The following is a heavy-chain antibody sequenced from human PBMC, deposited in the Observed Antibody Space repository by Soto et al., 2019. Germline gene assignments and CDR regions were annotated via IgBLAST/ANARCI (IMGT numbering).Heavy chain of an antibody. CDR2: ISWNSGSI. V-gene: IGHV3-9*01. CDR1: GFTFDDYA. J-gene: IGHJ3*02. D-gene: IGHD6-13*01. Sequence: EVQLVESGGGLVQPGRSLRLSCAASGFTFDDYAMHWVRQAPGKGLEWVSGISWNSGSIGYADSVKGRFTISRDNAKNSRYRQMNSLRAEDTALYYCAKDLSSSWHHDAFDIWGQGTMVTVSS. CDR3: AKDLSSSWHHDAFDI.